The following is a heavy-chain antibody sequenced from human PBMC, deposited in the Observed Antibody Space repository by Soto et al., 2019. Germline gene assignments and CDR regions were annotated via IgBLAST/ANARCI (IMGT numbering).Heavy chain of an antibody. CDR2: INAGNGNT. Sequence: ASVKVSCKASGSTFTSYAMHWVRQAPGQRLEWMGWINAGNGNTKYSQKFQGRVTITRDTSASTAYMELSSLRSEDTAVYYCARSIVVVTALDHWGQGTLVTVSS. CDR3: ARSIVVVTALDH. V-gene: IGHV1-3*01. D-gene: IGHD2-21*02. CDR1: GSTFTSYA. J-gene: IGHJ4*02.